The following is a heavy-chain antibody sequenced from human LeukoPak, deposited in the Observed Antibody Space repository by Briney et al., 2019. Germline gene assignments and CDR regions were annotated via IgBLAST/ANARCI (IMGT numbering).Heavy chain of an antibody. J-gene: IGHJ4*02. D-gene: IGHD3-22*01. CDR1: GFTFSKYA. V-gene: IGHV3-23*01. CDR2: ISVSGGST. Sequence: GGSLRLSCAASGFTFSKYAMTWVRQAPGKGLEWVSGISVSGGSTNYADSVKGRFTISRDNSKDTLYLQMNSLRAEDTAVYYCAKSNYFDSGGYYFVDYWGQGTLVTVSS. CDR3: AKSNYFDSGGYYFVDY.